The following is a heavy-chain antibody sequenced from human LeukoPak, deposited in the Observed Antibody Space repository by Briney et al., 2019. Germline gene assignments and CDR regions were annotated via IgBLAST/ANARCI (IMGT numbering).Heavy chain of an antibody. CDR3: ATDLGGYYSGSGTYWGSLDY. CDR2: IKRKSDGGTP. CDR1: GFTFSNAW. J-gene: IGHJ4*02. V-gene: IGHV3-15*01. Sequence: GGSLRLSCAASGFTFSNAWISWVRQAPGKGLEWVGRIKRKSDGGTPDSAAPVKGRFTISRDDSKDTLYLQMNSLKTEDTAVYYCATDLGGYYSGSGTYWGSLDYWGQGTVVTVSS. D-gene: IGHD3-10*01.